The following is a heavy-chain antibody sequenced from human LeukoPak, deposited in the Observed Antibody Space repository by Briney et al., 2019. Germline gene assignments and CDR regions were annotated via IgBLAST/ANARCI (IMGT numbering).Heavy chain of an antibody. D-gene: IGHD4-23*01. CDR2: IYYSGST. CDR3: ARFSGGNLFDY. CDR1: GGSISSYY. V-gene: IGHV4-59*01. J-gene: IGHJ4*02. Sequence: SETLSLTCTVSGGSISSYYWSWIRQPPGKGLEWIGYIYYSGSTNYNPSLKSRVTISVDTSKNQFSLKLSSVTAADTAVYYCARFSGGNLFDYWGQGTLVTVSS.